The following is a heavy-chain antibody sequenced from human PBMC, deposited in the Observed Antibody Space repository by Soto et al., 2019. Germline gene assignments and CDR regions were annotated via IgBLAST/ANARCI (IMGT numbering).Heavy chain of an antibody. D-gene: IGHD6-13*01. Sequence: SETLSLTCTVSGASMNSYHWSWIREPAGKGLEWIGHIHSSGSTNYNPSLKSRVTMSVDTSKNQFSLRLMSLTAADTAVYYCARDQGVAAAGITWFDPWGQGSLVTVSS. CDR1: GASMNSYH. V-gene: IGHV4-4*07. CDR2: IHSSGST. J-gene: IGHJ5*02. CDR3: ARDQGVAAAGITWFDP.